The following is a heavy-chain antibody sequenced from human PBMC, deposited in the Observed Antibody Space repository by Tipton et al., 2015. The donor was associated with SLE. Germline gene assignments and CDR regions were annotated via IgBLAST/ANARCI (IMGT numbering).Heavy chain of an antibody. CDR2: IYYSGST. V-gene: IGHV4-39*07. CDR1: GGSISSSSYY. D-gene: IGHD1-26*01. CDR3: AGRDDFWYFDL. J-gene: IGHJ2*01. Sequence: TLSLTCTVSGGSISSSSYYWGWIRQTPGKGLEWIGSIYYSGSTYYNPSLKSRVTMSVDTSKNQFSLKLSSVTAADTAVYYCAGRDDFWYFDLWGRGTLVTVSS.